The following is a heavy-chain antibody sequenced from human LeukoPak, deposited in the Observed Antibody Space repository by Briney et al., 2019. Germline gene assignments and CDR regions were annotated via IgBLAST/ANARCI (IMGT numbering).Heavy chain of an antibody. V-gene: IGHV4-34*01. CDR3: ARGNYDYFDH. CDR1: GGSFSGYH. J-gene: IGHJ4*02. CDR2: INHSGST. Sequence: SETLSLTCAVYGGSFSGYHWSWIRQPPGKGLEWIGEINHSGSTNYNPSLKSRVTISVDTSKNQFSLKLSSVTAADTAVYYCARGNYDYFDHWGQGTLVTVSS. D-gene: IGHD1-7*01.